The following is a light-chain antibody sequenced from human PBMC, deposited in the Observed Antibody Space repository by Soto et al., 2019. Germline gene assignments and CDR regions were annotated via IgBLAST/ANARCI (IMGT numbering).Light chain of an antibody. CDR2: EVR. J-gene: IGLJ1*01. CDR3: CSSTTRTTYV. CDR1: VTDVGGYNS. Sequence: QSVLTQPASVSGSPGQSITISCTGTVTDVGGYNSVSWYQQHPGKAPKLMIYEVRNRPSGVSDRFSGSKSANTASLTISGLQAEDEADYHCCSSTTRTTYVFGTGTKVTVL. V-gene: IGLV2-14*01.